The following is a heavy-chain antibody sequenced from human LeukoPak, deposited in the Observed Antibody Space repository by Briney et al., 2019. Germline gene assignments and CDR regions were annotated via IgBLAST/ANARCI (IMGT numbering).Heavy chain of an antibody. CDR3: AKGYCSGGSCWDYFDY. CDR2: ISDSGGST. CDR1: GITFSSYA. Sequence: GGSQRLSCAASGITFSSYAMSWVRQAPGKGLEWVSGISDSGGSTYYADSVKGRFTISRDNSKNTLYLQVNSLRAEDTAVYYCAKGYCSGGSCWDYFDYWGQGTLVTVSS. D-gene: IGHD2-15*01. J-gene: IGHJ4*02. V-gene: IGHV3-23*01.